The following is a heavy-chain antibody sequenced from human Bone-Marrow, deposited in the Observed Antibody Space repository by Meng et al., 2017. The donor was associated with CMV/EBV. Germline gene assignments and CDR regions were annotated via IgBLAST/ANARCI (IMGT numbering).Heavy chain of an antibody. D-gene: IGHD3-22*01. V-gene: IGHV1-69*10. J-gene: IGHJ4*02. CDR2: IIPILGIA. CDR1: GGTFSSYA. Sequence: SVKVSCKASGGTFSSYAISWVRQAPGQGLEWMGGIIPILGIANYAQKFQGRVTMTRNTSISTAYMELSSLRSEDTAVYYCARDDSSGYYGYWGQGTLVTVSS. CDR3: ARDDSSGYYGY.